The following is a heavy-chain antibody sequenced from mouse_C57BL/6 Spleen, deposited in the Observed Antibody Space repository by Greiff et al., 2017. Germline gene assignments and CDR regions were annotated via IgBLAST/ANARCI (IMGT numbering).Heavy chain of an antibody. V-gene: IGHV1-61*01. Sequence: QVQLQQPGAELVRPGSSVKLSCKASGYTFPSYWMDWVKQRPGQGLEWIGNISPSDSETHYNQKFKDKATLTVDKSSSTAYMQLSSLTSEDSAVYYCARGHGSSSSYWYFDVWGTGTTVTVAS. D-gene: IGHD1-1*01. J-gene: IGHJ1*03. CDR3: ARGHGSSSSYWYFDV. CDR1: GYTFPSYW. CDR2: ISPSDSET.